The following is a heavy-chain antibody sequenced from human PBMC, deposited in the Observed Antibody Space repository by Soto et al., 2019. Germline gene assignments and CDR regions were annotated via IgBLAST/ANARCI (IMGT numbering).Heavy chain of an antibody. CDR1: GCMFSNHG. CDR3: VRGDNWNDEASDY. Sequence: QVQLVESGGGVVQPGRSLRLSCAASGCMFSNHGMHWVRQAPGKWLEWVAVIWSDGNNRYYSDSVKGRFTISRDNSKNTVELQMNRLRAEDTAVYYCVRGDNWNDEASDYWGQGTLVTVSS. V-gene: IGHV3-33*01. J-gene: IGHJ4*02. D-gene: IGHD1-1*01. CDR2: IWSDGNNR.